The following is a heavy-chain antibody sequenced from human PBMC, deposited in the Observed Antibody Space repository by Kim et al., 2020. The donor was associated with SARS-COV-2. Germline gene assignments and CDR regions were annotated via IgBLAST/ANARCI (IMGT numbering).Heavy chain of an antibody. J-gene: IGHJ4*02. Sequence: GGSLRLSCAASGFTFSSYAMSWVRQAPGKGLEWVSAISGSGGSTYYADSVKGRFTISRDNSKNTLYLQMNSLRAEDTAVYYCAKDQTWSKAAAGTFDYWGQGTLVTVSS. CDR3: AKDQTWSKAAAGTFDY. V-gene: IGHV3-23*01. CDR2: ISGSGGST. CDR1: GFTFSSYA. D-gene: IGHD6-13*01.